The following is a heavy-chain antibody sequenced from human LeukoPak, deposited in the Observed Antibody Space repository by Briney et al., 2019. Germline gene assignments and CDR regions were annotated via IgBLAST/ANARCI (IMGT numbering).Heavy chain of an antibody. CDR1: GFTFTSYA. J-gene: IGHJ4*02. V-gene: IGHV3-23*01. D-gene: IGHD6-19*01. CDR3: AKIPVSYSSGWSNFDY. CDR2: ISGSGGST. Sequence: PGGSLGLSCAASGFTFTSYAMSWVRQAPGKGLEWVSGISGSGGSTYYADSVKGRFTISRDISKSTLYLQMNSLRAEDTAVYYCAKIPVSYSSGWSNFDYWGQGTLVTVSS.